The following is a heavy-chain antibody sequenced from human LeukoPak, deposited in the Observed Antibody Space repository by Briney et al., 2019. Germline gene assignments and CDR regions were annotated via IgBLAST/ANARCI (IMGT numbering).Heavy chain of an antibody. CDR3: ARTRYYYDSSGRCSFDY. CDR1: GYTFTGYY. Sequence: ASVKVSCKASGYTFTGYYMHWVRQAPGQGLEWMGWINPNSGGTNYAQKFQGRVTMTRDTSISTAYMELSRLRSDDTAVYYCARTRYYYDSSGRCSFDYWGQGTLVTVSS. D-gene: IGHD3-22*01. CDR2: INPNSGGT. V-gene: IGHV1-2*02. J-gene: IGHJ4*02.